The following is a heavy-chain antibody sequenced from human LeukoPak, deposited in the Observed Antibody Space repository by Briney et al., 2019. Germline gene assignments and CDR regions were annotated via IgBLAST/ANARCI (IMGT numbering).Heavy chain of an antibody. Sequence: GESLKISCKGSGYSFTSYWIGWVRQMPGKGLEWMGIIYPGDSDTRYSPSFQGQVTISADKSISTAYLQWSSLKASDTAMYYCARVMTSHILGGDFDYWGQGTLVTVSS. CDR2: IYPGDSDT. D-gene: IGHD3-22*01. CDR1: GYSFTSYW. J-gene: IGHJ4*02. V-gene: IGHV5-51*01. CDR3: ARVMTSHILGGDFDY.